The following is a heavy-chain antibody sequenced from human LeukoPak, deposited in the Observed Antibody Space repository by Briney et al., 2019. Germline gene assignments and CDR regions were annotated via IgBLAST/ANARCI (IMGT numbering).Heavy chain of an antibody. CDR1: EFTFSNYG. CDR2: IRYDESNE. Sequence: LGGSLRLSCAASEFTFSNYGMHWVRQAPGKGLEWVAFIRYDESNEYYADSVKGRFTISRDNAKNSLYLQMNSLRAEDTAVYYCARTYYYDTSGYFGYWGQGTLVTVSS. D-gene: IGHD3-22*01. CDR3: ARTYYYDTSGYFGY. J-gene: IGHJ4*02. V-gene: IGHV3-30*02.